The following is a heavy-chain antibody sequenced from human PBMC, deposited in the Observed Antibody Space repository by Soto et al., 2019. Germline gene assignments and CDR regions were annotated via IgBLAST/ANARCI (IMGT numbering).Heavy chain of an antibody. Sequence: SETLSLTCTVSGGSISSSSYYWGWIRQPPGKGLEWIGSIYYSGSTYYNPSLKSRVTISVDTSKNQFSLTLTSVTAADTAVYFCARGRGRYSSGWSWFDPWGQGILVTVSS. CDR3: ARGRGRYSSGWSWFDP. D-gene: IGHD6-19*01. J-gene: IGHJ5*02. V-gene: IGHV4-39*07. CDR1: GGSISSSSYY. CDR2: IYYSGST.